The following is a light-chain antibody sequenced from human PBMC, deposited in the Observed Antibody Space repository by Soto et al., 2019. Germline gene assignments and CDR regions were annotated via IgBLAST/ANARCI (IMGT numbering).Light chain of an antibody. J-gene: IGKJ2*01. CDR1: QSVSSN. Sequence: EIVMTQSPATLSVSPGERATLSSRASQSVSSNLAWYQQKPGQAPRLRIYGASTRATGIPARFSGSGSGTEFTLTISSLQSEDFAVYYCQQYNNWPPYTFGQGTKLEI. CDR2: GAS. V-gene: IGKV3-15*01. CDR3: QQYNNWPPYT.